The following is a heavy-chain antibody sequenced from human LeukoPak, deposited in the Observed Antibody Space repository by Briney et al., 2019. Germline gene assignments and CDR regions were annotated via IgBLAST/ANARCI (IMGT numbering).Heavy chain of an antibody. D-gene: IGHD3-22*01. CDR1: GYIFTSYG. J-gene: IGHJ5*02. CDR2: ISVYNGNT. CDR3: ARDINGYYYDSHGYYPTDL. Sequence: WASVKVSCKASGYIFTSYGISWVRQAPAQGLEWMGWISVYNGNTNYPQRLQGRVTMTTDTSTTTAYMELRSLRSDDTAVYYCARDINGYYYDSHGYYPTDLWGQGTLVTVSS. V-gene: IGHV1-18*01.